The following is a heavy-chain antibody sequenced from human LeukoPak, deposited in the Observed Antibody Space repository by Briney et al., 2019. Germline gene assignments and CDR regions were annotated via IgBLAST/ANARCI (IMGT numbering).Heavy chain of an antibody. D-gene: IGHD3-10*01. CDR3: ARGSITMVRGVIITAPLDY. CDR1: GFTFSSYA. V-gene: IGHV3-23*01. J-gene: IGHJ4*02. CDR2: ISGSGGST. Sequence: GGSLRLSCAASGFTFSSYAMSWVRQAPGKGLEWVSAISGSGGSTYYADSVKGRFTISRDNSKNTLYLQMNSLRAEDTAVYYCARGSITMVRGVIITAPLDYWGQGTLVTVSS.